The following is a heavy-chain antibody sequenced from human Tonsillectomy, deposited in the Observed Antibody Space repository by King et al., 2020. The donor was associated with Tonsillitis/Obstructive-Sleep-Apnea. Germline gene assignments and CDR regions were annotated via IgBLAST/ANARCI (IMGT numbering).Heavy chain of an antibody. D-gene: IGHD1-26*01. Sequence: VQLVESGPGLVKPSETLSLPCIVSGASISSDYWSWIRQPPGKGLEWIGYIHSSGVTDFNRSLRSRVTMSIDTSKNQFSLRLSSVTAADTAVYYCARHTDRYSGTYFEDYWGQGTLVAVSS. J-gene: IGHJ4*02. CDR1: GASISSDY. CDR3: ARHTDRYSGTYFEDY. V-gene: IGHV4-59*08. CDR2: IHSSGVT.